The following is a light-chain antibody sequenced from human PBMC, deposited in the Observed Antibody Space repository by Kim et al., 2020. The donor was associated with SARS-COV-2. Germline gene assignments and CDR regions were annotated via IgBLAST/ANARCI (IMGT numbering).Light chain of an antibody. J-gene: IGKJ4*01. CDR2: DAS. V-gene: IGKV3-11*01. CDR3: QQRSNWPPA. Sequence: PGERATLSCRASQSVSSYLAWYQQKPGQAPRLLIYDASNRATGIPARFSGSGSGTDFTLTISSLEPEDFAVYYCQQRSNWPPAFGGGTKVDIK. CDR1: QSVSSY.